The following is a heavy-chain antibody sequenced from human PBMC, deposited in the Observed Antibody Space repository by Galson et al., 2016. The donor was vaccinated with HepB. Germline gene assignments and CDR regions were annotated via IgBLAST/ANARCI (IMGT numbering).Heavy chain of an antibody. D-gene: IGHD3-10*01. CDR3: AKERIAGITLDRGVMTSRLADV. J-gene: IGHJ6*02. CDR1: GFTFRNYG. CDR2: ISYDGINK. Sequence: SLRLSCAASGFTFRNYGMHWVRQVPGKGLEWVAVISYDGINKYFADSVRGRLNISRDNSKNTLYLQMHSPRDEDTAVYYCAKERIAGITLDRGVMTSRLADVWGQGTTVTVSS. V-gene: IGHV3-30*18.